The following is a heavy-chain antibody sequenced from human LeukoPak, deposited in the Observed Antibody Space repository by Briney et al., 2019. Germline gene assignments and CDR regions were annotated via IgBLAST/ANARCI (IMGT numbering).Heavy chain of an antibody. Sequence: SETLSLTCTVPGGSISSDYWSWIRQPPGKGLEWIGYIYYSGSTNYNPSLKSRATISADTSKNQFSLKLSSVTAADTAVYYCARQYCSGGSCYWGGGTFDYWGQGTLVTVSS. CDR3: ARQYCSGGSCYWGGGTFDY. CDR1: GGSISSDY. J-gene: IGHJ4*02. V-gene: IGHV4-59*08. D-gene: IGHD2-15*01. CDR2: IYYSGST.